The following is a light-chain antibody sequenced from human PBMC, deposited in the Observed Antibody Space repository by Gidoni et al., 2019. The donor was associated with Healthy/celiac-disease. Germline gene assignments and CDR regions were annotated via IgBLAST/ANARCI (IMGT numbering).Light chain of an antibody. Sequence: DIVLTPSPDSLAVSLGERATVNCKSSRSVLYSSNNQNYLAWYQQKPGQPPKLLIYWASAREAGVPDRFSGSGSGTDFTLTISSLQAEDVAVYYCQQYYSSPLTFGGGTKVEIK. V-gene: IGKV4-1*01. J-gene: IGKJ4*01. CDR3: QQYYSSPLT. CDR1: RSVLYSSNNQNY. CDR2: WAS.